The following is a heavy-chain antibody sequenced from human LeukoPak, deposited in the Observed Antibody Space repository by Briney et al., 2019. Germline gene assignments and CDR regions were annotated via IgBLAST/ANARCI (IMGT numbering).Heavy chain of an antibody. CDR3: ARDSVGLAN. D-gene: IGHD1-26*01. V-gene: IGHV3-21*01. J-gene: IGHJ4*02. Sequence: GGPLRLSCAASGFTFSSYGMNWVRKAPGKGLEGVSSISSSSSYIYYADSVKGRFTISRDNAKNSLYLQMNSLRAEDTAVYYCARDSVGLANWGQGTLVTVSS. CDR2: ISSSSSYI. CDR1: GFTFSSYG.